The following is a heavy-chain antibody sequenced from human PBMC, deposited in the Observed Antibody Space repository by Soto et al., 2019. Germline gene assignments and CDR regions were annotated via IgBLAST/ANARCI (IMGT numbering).Heavy chain of an antibody. V-gene: IGHV3-74*01. J-gene: IGHJ3*02. CDR3: AAYHCSGGSCYSWQDDAFDI. Sequence: GGSLRLSCAASGFTFSSYWMHWVRQAPGKGLVWVSRINSDGSSTSYADSVKGRFTISRDNAKNTLYLQMNSLRAEDTAVYYCAAYHCSGGSCYSWQDDAFDIWGQGTMVTVSS. D-gene: IGHD2-15*01. CDR1: GFTFSSYW. CDR2: INSDGSST.